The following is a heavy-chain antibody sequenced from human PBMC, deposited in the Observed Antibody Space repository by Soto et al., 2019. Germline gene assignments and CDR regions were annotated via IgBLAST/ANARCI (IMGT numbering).Heavy chain of an antibody. CDR2: ISYDGTNK. V-gene: IGHV3-30*01. D-gene: IGHD6-13*01. J-gene: IGHJ4*02. CDR3: ARGDSNSWSDF. Sequence: QVQLVESGGGVVQPGRSLRLSCAASGFTFRSYAMEWVRQAPVKGLEWVAVISYDGTNKYYADSVKGRFTISRDNSKNTLSLQMNSLRPDDTAVYYCARGDSNSWSDFWGQGTLVTVSS. CDR1: GFTFRSYA.